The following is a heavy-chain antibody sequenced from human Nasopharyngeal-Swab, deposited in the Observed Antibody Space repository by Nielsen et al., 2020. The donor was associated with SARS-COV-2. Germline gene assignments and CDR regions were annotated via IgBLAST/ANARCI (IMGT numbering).Heavy chain of an antibody. CDR3: ERVGSKYEFWSGYYP. V-gene: IGHV4-34*01. Sequence: SETLSLTCAVYGWSFSGYYWSWVRQPPGKGLEWIGEINHSGSNNYNPSLKSRVTISVDTTKNQFSLKLISVTAADTAVYYCERVGSKYEFWSGYYPWGKGTLVTVSS. J-gene: IGHJ5*02. CDR2: INHSGSN. CDR1: GWSFSGYY. D-gene: IGHD3-3*01.